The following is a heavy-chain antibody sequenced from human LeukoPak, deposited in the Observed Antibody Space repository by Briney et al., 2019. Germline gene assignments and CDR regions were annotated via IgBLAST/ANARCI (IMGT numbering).Heavy chain of an antibody. V-gene: IGHV4-38-2*02. Sequence: PSETLSLTCTVSGYSISSGYYWGWIRQPPGKGLEWIGSIYHSGSTYYNPSLKSRVTISVDTSKNQFSLKLSSVTAADTAVYYCARHQKYYDSSGYPRGWFDPWGQGTLVTVSS. CDR2: IYHSGST. CDR3: ARHQKYYDSSGYPRGWFDP. J-gene: IGHJ5*02. CDR1: GYSISSGYY. D-gene: IGHD3-22*01.